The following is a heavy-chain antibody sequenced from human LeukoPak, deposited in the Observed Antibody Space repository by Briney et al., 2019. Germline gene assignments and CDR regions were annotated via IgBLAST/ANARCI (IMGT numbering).Heavy chain of an antibody. CDR1: GGSFSGYY. V-gene: IGHV4-34*01. CDR2: TNHSGST. D-gene: IGHD6-19*01. J-gene: IGHJ3*02. CDR3: ARGRGRYSSGWYRQAFDI. Sequence: SETLSLTCAVYGGSFSGYYWSWIRQPPGKGLEWIGETNHSGSTNYNPSLKSRVTISVDTSKNQFSLKLSSVTAADTAVYYCARGRGRYSSGWYRQAFDIWGQGTMVTVSS.